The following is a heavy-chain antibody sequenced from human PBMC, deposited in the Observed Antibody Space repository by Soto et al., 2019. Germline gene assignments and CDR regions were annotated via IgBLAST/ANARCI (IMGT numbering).Heavy chain of an antibody. Sequence: PSETLSLTCAVSGGSISSGGYSWSWIRQHPGKGPEWIGYIYYSGRTYYNPSLKSRVTMSVDTSKNQFSLKLSSMTAADTAVYYCARSVDPWGQGTLVTVSS. CDR2: IYYSGRT. CDR3: ARSVDP. CDR1: GGSISSGGYS. J-gene: IGHJ5*02. V-gene: IGHV4-31*11.